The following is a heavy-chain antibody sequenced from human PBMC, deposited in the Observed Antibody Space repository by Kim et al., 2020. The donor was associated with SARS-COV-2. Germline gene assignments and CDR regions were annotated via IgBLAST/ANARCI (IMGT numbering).Heavy chain of an antibody. CDR2: INHSGST. J-gene: IGHJ5*02. CDR3: ARGGCSSTSCYYLSGRRVFDP. CDR1: GGSFSGYY. V-gene: IGHV4-34*01. D-gene: IGHD2-2*01. Sequence: SETLSLTCAVYGGSFSGYYWSWIRQPPGKGLEWIGEINHSGSTNYNPSLKSRVTISVDTSKNQFSLKLSSVTAADTAVYYCARGGCSSTSCYYLSGRRVFDPWGQGTLVTVSS.